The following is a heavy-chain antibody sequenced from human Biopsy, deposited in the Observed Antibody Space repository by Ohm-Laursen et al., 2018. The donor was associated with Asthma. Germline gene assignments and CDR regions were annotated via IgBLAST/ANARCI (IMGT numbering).Heavy chain of an antibody. D-gene: IGHD2-15*01. CDR2: IYFSGST. V-gene: IGHV4-59*08. CDR1: GDSISSYY. Sequence: TLSLTCTVSGDSISSYYWSWIRQPPGKGLEWIGYIYFSGSTNYNPSLKSRVTISVDTSKNQFSLNLSSVTAADTAMYYCARQSIAAHYYYYGMDVWGQGTTVTVSS. CDR3: ARQSIAAHYYYYGMDV. J-gene: IGHJ6*02.